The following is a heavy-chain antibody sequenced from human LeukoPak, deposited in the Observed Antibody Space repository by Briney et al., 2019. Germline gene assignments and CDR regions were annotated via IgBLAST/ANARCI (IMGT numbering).Heavy chain of an antibody. V-gene: IGHV4-59*11. Sequence: SETLSLTCTVSGGSISSHYWSWIRQPPGKGLEWIGCIYYSGSTNYNPSLKSRITISVDTSKNQFSLKLSSVTAADTAVYYCARDRVPAALHFDYWGQGTLVTVSS. CDR3: ARDRVPAALHFDY. J-gene: IGHJ4*02. CDR1: GGSISSHY. D-gene: IGHD2-2*01. CDR2: IYYSGST.